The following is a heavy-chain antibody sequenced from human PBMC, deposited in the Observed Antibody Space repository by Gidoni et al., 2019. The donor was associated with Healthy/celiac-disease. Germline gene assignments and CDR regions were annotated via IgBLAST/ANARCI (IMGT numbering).Heavy chain of an antibody. CDR3: ARQSGSTSCCYYYYYYYMDV. V-gene: IGHV4-39*01. CDR2: IYYSGST. Sequence: QLQLQESGPGLVKPSETLSLTCTVSGCSISSSRYYWGWIRQPPGKGLELIGSIYYSGSTYYNPSLKSRVTISVDTSKNQFSLKLSSVTAADTAVYYCARQSGSTSCCYYYYYYYMDVWGKGTTVTVSS. J-gene: IGHJ6*03. D-gene: IGHD2-2*01. CDR1: GCSISSSRYY.